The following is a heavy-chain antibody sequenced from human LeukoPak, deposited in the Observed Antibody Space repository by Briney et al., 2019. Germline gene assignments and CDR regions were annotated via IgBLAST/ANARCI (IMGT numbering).Heavy chain of an antibody. V-gene: IGHV1-69*01. D-gene: IGHD2-15*01. CDR2: IIPIFGTA. CDR3: ARDRGYCSGGSCYSPWFDP. CDR1: GGTFSSYA. J-gene: IGHJ5*02. Sequence: ASVKVSCKASGGTFSSYAISWVRQAPGQGLEWMGGIIPIFGTANYAQKFQGRVTITADESTSTAYMELSSLRPEDTAVYYCARDRGYCSGGSCYSPWFDPWGQGTLVTVSS.